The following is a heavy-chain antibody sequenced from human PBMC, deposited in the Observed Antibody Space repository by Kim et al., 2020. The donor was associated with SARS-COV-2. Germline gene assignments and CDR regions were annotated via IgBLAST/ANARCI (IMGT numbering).Heavy chain of an antibody. CDR1: GFTFSNYA. Sequence: GGSLRLSCAGSGFTFSNYAMSWVRQAPGEGPQWVSAMSGSGSSTYYGDSVKGRFTISRDNSKNTLYLQMSSLRAEDTAVYYCAKWNEKWLHFGTIDYWG. CDR2: MSGSGSST. CDR3: AKWNEKWLHFGTIDY. V-gene: IGHV3-23*01. D-gene: IGHD1-1*01. J-gene: IGHJ4*01.